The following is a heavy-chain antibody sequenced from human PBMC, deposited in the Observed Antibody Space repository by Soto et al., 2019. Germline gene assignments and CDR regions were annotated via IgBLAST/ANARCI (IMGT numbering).Heavy chain of an antibody. CDR1: GFTFNSYW. V-gene: IGHV3-74*01. D-gene: IGHD7-27*01. Sequence: GGSLRLSCAASGFTFNSYWIHWVRQAPGKGLVWVSRINSDGSSTSYADSVKGRFTISRDNAKNTLYLQMNSLRAEDTAVYYCASSPLTPFDYWGQGTLVTVSS. J-gene: IGHJ4*02. CDR2: INSDGSST. CDR3: ASSPLTPFDY.